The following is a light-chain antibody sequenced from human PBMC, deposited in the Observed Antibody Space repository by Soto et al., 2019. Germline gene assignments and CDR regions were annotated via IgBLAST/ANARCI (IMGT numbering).Light chain of an antibody. J-gene: IGKJ2*02. Sequence: IQMTQSPSSLSASVGDRVTITCQASQDITNYLIWYQQKPGKALKLLIYDASSLGTGVSSRFSGSGSGTHFTLTISSLQPEDIATYYCQQFDSVPCTFGQGTKLEMK. V-gene: IGKV1-33*01. CDR3: QQFDSVPCT. CDR1: QDITNY. CDR2: DAS.